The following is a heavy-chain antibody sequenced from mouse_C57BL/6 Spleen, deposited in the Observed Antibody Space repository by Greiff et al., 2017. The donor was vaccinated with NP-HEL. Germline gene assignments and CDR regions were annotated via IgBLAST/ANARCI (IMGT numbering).Heavy chain of an antibody. CDR3: ARGYDSFDY. D-gene: IGHD2-4*01. V-gene: IGHV1-82*01. CDR2: IYPGDGDT. J-gene: IGHJ2*01. Sequence: QVQLQQSGPELVKPGASVKISCKASGYAFRSSWMNWVKQRPGKGLEWIGRIYPGDGDTNYNGKFKGKATLTADKSSSTAYMQLSSLISEDSAVYFCARGYDSFDYWGQGTTLTVSS. CDR1: GYAFRSSW.